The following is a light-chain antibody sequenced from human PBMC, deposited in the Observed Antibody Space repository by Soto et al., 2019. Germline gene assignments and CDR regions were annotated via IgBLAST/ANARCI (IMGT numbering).Light chain of an antibody. Sequence: EIVLTQSPATLSLSPGERATLSCRASQSVSTRYLVWYQHRPGQAPRLLIYDTSSRATGIPDRFSGSGSGTDFTLTISRLEPEDFAVYYCQQYERSPWTFGQGTKVEIK. V-gene: IGKV3-20*01. J-gene: IGKJ1*01. CDR3: QQYERSPWT. CDR1: QSVSTRY. CDR2: DTS.